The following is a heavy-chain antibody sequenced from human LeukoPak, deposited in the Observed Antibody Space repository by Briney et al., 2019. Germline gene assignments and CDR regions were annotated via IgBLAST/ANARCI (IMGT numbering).Heavy chain of an antibody. CDR1: GYAFTSYG. D-gene: IGHD2-2*03. Sequence: GASEKVSCKASGYAFTSYGISWVRQAPGQGLEWRGWISAYNGNTNYAQKLQGRVTMTTDTSTSTAYMELRSLRSDDTAVYYCASTTNLGYCSSTSCYVYWGQGTLVTVSS. CDR2: ISAYNGNT. CDR3: ASTTNLGYCSSTSCYVY. J-gene: IGHJ4*02. V-gene: IGHV1-18*01.